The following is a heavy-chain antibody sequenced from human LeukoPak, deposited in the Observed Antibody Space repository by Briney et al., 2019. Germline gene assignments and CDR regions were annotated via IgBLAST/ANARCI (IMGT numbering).Heavy chain of an antibody. CDR3: ATSSGGEFQSIDH. D-gene: IGHD4-23*01. Sequence: ASVKVSCKVSGYTLTELSMHWVRQAPGKGLEWRGGFDPEDGETIYAQKFQGRVTMTEDTSTDTAYMELSSLRSEDTAVYYCATSSGGEFQSIDHWGQGTLVTVSS. CDR2: FDPEDGET. J-gene: IGHJ4*02. V-gene: IGHV1-24*01. CDR1: GYTLTELS.